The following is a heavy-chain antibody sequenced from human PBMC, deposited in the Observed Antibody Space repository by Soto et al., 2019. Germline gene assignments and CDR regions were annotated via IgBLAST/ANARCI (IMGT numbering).Heavy chain of an antibody. CDR2: TYYRSKWYY. D-gene: IGHD1-26*01. Sequence: SQTLSLTCAITGDSVSSNSAGWSWVRQSPSRGLEWLGRTYYRSKWYYEYAVSVRGRITINPDTSKNQYSLQLNSVTPEDTAVYFCARGEQYSGRIFDYWGKRTLVTVSS. J-gene: IGHJ4*01. CDR1: GDSVSSNSAG. CDR3: ARGEQYSGRIFDY. V-gene: IGHV6-1*01.